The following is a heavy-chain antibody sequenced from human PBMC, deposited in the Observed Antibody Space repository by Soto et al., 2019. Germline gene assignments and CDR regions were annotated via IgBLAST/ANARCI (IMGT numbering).Heavy chain of an antibody. Sequence: PSETLSLTCAVSGGSISSGDYSWNWIRQPPGKGLEWIGYIYYGGSTYYNPSLQSRVTMSVDRSRNQFSLKLNSVIAADTAVYYCGRQMIEWGQGTPITVSS. D-gene: IGHD2-21*01. J-gene: IGHJ4*02. V-gene: IGHV4-30-2*01. CDR3: GRQMIE. CDR2: IYYGGST. CDR1: GGSISSGDYS.